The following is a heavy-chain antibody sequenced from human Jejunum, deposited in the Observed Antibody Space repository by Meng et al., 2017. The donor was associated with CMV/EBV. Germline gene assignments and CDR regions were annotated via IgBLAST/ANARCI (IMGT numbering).Heavy chain of an antibody. CDR1: VFTFSTYW. CDR2: IKKNGGEK. J-gene: IGHJ6*02. D-gene: IGHD2-8*01. CDR3: ARGGVPYGMDV. V-gene: IGHV3-7*01. Sequence: CAASVFTFSTYWMNWVRQAPGKGLEWVANIKKNGGEKYYADSVKGRFTISRDNAKNSLYLQMNSLRVEDTAVYYCARGGVPYGMDVWGQGTTVTVSS.